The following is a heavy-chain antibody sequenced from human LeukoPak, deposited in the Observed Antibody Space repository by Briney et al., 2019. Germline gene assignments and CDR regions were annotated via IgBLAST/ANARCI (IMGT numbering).Heavy chain of an antibody. Sequence: PSETLSLTCAVYGGSFSGYYWSWIRQPPGKGLEWIGEINHSGSTNYNPSLKSRVTISVDTSKNQFSLKLTSVTAADTAVYYCARDSSNSWRWFDPWGQGTLVTVSS. V-gene: IGHV4-34*01. CDR3: ARDSSNSWRWFDP. CDR2: INHSGST. CDR1: GGSFSGYY. D-gene: IGHD6-13*01. J-gene: IGHJ5*02.